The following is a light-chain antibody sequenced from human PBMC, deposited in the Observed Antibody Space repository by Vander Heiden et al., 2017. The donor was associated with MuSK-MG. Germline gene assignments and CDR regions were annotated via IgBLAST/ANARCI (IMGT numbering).Light chain of an antibody. Sequence: SSELPPHPAVSVALGQTVRTPCQGDRLKSYYAGGYQQKPGQAPVLVIYSKNNRPAGIPGRFSGSNSGNTASMTITGAQAEDDADYYCNSRDSSGNHLVFGGGTKLTVL. CDR3: NSRDSSGNHLV. CDR2: SKN. CDR1: RLKSYY. V-gene: IGLV3-19*01. J-gene: IGLJ2*01.